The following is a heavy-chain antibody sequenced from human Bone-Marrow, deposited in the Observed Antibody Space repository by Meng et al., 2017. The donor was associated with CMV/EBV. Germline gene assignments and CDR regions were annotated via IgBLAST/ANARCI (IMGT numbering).Heavy chain of an antibody. Sequence: SVKVSCKASGYTFTSYGISWVRQAPGQGLEWMGGIIPIFGTANYAQKFQGRVTITTDESTSTAYMELSSLRSEDTAVYYCASSLPGGYSYGSYWGPGNRVTGAS. J-gene: IGHJ4*02. D-gene: IGHD5-18*01. CDR1: GYTFTSYG. V-gene: IGHV1-69*05. CDR2: IIPIFGTA. CDR3: ASSLPGGYSYGSY.